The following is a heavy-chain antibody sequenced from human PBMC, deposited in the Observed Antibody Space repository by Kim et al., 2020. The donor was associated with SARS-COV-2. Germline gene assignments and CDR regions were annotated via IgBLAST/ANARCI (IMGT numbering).Heavy chain of an antibody. J-gene: IGHJ4*02. Sequence: TDGGTTDYAAPVNDRFTVSRDDSKNTVYLQMNSLKIEDTAVYYCSTDRDWWGQGTLVTVSS. V-gene: IGHV3-15*01. CDR3: STDRDW. CDR2: TDGGTT.